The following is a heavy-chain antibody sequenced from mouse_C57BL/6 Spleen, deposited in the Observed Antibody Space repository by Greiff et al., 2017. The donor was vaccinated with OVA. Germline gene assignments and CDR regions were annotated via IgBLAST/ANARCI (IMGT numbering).Heavy chain of an antibody. CDR2: INPNNGGT. J-gene: IGHJ3*01. V-gene: IGHV1-26*01. Sequence: EVQLQQSGPELVKPGASVKISCKASGYTFTDYYMNWVKQSHGKSLEWIGDINPNNGGTSYNQKFKGKATLTVDKSSSTAYMELRSLTSEDSAVYYCARGQSFWFAYWGQGTLVTVSA. CDR3: ARGQSFWFAY. D-gene: IGHD3-3*01. CDR1: GYTFTDYY.